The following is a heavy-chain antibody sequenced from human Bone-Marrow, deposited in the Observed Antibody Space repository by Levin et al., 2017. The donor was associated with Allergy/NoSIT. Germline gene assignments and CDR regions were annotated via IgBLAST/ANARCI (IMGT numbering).Heavy chain of an antibody. D-gene: IGHD3-3*01. CDR1: GFRFDSFA. CDR2: ISGSGGSS. J-gene: IGHJ5*02. CDR3: AKMVYDFWSGYYEQWIDP. Sequence: GGSLRLSCAASGFRFDSFAMTWVREVPGRGLEWVSAISGSGGSSYYADSVRGRFTISRDNSKNTLFLQMSSLRAEDTAKYYCAKMVYDFWSGYYEQWIDPSGQGTPVTVSS. V-gene: IGHV3-23*01.